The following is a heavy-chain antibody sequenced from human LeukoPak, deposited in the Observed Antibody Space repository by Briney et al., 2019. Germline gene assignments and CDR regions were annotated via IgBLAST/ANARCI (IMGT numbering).Heavy chain of an antibody. CDR1: TFLFEDYA. Sequence: GRSMRLSCGVSTFLFEDYAIHWVRQVPGRGLEWVSGFSGNRDNRGYAGSLKGRFIISRDNDNNHVYLQMNSLRLDDMGLYYCVATSGWYDSYSAHSGQGTLVTVSS. CDR2: FSGNRDNR. J-gene: IGHJ4*02. CDR3: VATSGWYDSYSAH. V-gene: IGHV3-9*03. D-gene: IGHD6-19*01.